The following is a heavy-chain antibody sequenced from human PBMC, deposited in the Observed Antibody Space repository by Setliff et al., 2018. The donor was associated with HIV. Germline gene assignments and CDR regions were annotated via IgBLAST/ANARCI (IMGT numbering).Heavy chain of an antibody. Sequence: GESLKISCKGSGYSFTDYWIGWVRQMPGKGLEWMGIIYPGDSDTRYSPSFQSQVTISVDKSITTAYLQWSSLKASDIAMYYCARLDTAMVTRFYFDYWGQGTLVTAPQ. CDR3: ARLDTAMVTRFYFDY. CDR2: IYPGDSDT. CDR1: GYSFTDYW. D-gene: IGHD5-18*01. V-gene: IGHV5-51*01. J-gene: IGHJ4*02.